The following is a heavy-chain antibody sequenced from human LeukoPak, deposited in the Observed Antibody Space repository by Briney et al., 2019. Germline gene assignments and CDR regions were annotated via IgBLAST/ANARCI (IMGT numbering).Heavy chain of an antibody. V-gene: IGHV3-33*01. Sequence: GGSLRLSCAASGFTFSSYGMHWVRQAPGKGLEWVAVIWYDGSNKYYADSVKGRFTISRDNAKNTLYLQMNSLRAEDTAVYYCARDTSWETYDCWGQGTLVAVSS. CDR1: GFTFSSYG. CDR2: IWYDGSNK. CDR3: ARDTSWETYDC. D-gene: IGHD1-26*01. J-gene: IGHJ4*02.